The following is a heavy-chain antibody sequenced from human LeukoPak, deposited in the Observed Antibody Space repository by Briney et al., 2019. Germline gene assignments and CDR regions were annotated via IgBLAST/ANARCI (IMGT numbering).Heavy chain of an antibody. CDR2: ISGDGGST. CDR3: AKDLDFWSGSALDY. Sequence: QPGGSLRLSCAASGFTLDDYAMHWVRQAPGKCLEWVSLISGDGGSTYYADSVKGRFTISRDNSKNSLYLQMNSLRTEDTALYYCAKDLDFWSGSALDYWGQGTLVTVSS. D-gene: IGHD3-3*01. V-gene: IGHV3-43*02. J-gene: IGHJ4*02. CDR1: GFTLDDYA.